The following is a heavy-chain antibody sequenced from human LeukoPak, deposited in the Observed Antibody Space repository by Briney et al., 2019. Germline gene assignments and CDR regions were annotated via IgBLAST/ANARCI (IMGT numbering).Heavy chain of an antibody. V-gene: IGHV3-11*06. Sequence: PGGSLRLSCGASGFTFSDHYMSWVRQAPGKGLEWLSYISSSSSHTNYADSVKGRFTISRDNAKSSLYLQMDSLRAQDTAVYYCARGPLGPAHLIFFDYWGQGALVTVSS. D-gene: IGHD1-26*01. CDR1: GFTFSDHY. CDR3: ARGPLGPAHLIFFDY. J-gene: IGHJ4*02. CDR2: ISSSSSHT.